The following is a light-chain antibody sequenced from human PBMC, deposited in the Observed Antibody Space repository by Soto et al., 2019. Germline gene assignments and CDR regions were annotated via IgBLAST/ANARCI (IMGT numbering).Light chain of an antibody. J-gene: IGKJ2*01. CDR3: QQHNDWPLT. CDR1: QSVSSK. CDR2: DAS. Sequence: EIVMTQSPGTLSVSPGERSTLSCWASQSVSSKLAWYQQKPGKAPRLLIYDASTRATGIPARFSGSGSGTEFTLIISSLQSEDFAFYYCQQHNDWPLTFGQGTKLEIK. V-gene: IGKV3-15*01.